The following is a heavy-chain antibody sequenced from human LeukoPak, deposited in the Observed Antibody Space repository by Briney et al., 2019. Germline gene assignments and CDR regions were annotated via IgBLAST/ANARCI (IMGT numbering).Heavy chain of an antibody. CDR1: GYTFSDYY. CDR2: ISPNSGST. D-gene: IGHD2-2*01. V-gene: IGHV1-2*06. J-gene: IGHJ4*02. Sequence: ASVKVSCKASGYTFSDYYLHWVRLAPGQGLEWMGRISPNSGSTDYAQKFQGKVTMTRDASISTVYMDLNRLRSDDTAIYYCARQLETTSWFDYWGQGTLVIVSS. CDR3: ARQLETTSWFDY.